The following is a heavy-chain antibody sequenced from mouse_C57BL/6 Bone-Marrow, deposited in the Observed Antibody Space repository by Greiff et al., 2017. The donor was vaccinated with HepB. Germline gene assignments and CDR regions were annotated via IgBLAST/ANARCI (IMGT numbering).Heavy chain of an antibody. V-gene: IGHV5-17*01. Sequence: EVMLVESGGGLVKPGGSLKLSCAASGFTFSDYGMHWVRQAPEKGLEWVAYISSGSSTIYYADTVKGRFTISRDNAKNTLFLQMTSLRSEDTAMYYCAKARPTVVGYYAMDYWGQGTSVTVSS. CDR1: GFTFSDYG. D-gene: IGHD1-1*01. CDR3: AKARPTVVGYYAMDY. CDR2: ISSGSSTI. J-gene: IGHJ4*01.